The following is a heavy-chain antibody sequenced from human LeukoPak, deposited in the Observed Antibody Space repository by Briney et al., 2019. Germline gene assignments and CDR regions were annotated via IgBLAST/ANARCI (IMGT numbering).Heavy chain of an antibody. Sequence: GGSLRLSCAASGFTFSSYAMSWVLQAPGKGLEWVSAISGSGGSTYYADSVKGRFTISRHNSKNTLYLQMNSLRAEDTAVCYCAKEDEDIVVVPAAHFDYWGQGTLVTVSS. D-gene: IGHD2-2*01. CDR2: ISGSGGST. CDR1: GFTFSSYA. J-gene: IGHJ4*02. CDR3: AKEDEDIVVVPAAHFDY. V-gene: IGHV3-23*01.